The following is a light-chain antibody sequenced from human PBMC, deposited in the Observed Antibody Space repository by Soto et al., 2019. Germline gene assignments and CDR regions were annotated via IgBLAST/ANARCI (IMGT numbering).Light chain of an antibody. CDR3: XXRXXXPVX. CDR1: QSVNIY. V-gene: IGKV3-11*01. J-gene: IGKJ4*01. Sequence: EIVLTQAPATLSLSPGERATLSCRASQSVNIYLAWYQQRPGQAPRLLIYDVSNRATGIPARFSGSGSGTXFTLTXXXXEXEDFXXXXXXXRXXXPVXFGGGTKVEIK. CDR2: DVS.